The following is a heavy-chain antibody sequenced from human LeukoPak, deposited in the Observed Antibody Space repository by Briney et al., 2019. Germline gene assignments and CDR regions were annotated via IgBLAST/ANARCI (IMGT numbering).Heavy chain of an antibody. D-gene: IGHD1-7*01. Sequence: GPLRLSYAASGFTFSTYAMSWVRQAPGKGLEWVATISVSGGSTYYADSVKGRFTISRDNSKNTLYLQMNSLRAEDTAVYYCATGFARGNSYWGQGTLVTVSS. J-gene: IGHJ4*02. CDR2: ISVSGGST. CDR3: ATGFARGNSY. CDR1: GFTFSTYA. V-gene: IGHV3-23*01.